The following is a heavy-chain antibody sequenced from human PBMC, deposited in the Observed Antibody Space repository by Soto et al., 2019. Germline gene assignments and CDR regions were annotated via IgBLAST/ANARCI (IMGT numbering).Heavy chain of an antibody. J-gene: IGHJ4*02. CDR2: IYPDDSDT. CDR3: AMRSGDYESPFY. Sequence: PGESLKISCKGSGYSFNTYWIGWVRQMPGKGLEWMGIIYPDDSDTRYSPSFQGQVTISADKSISTAFLQWSSLKASDTATYFCAMRSGDYESPFYWGQGTPVTVSS. V-gene: IGHV5-51*01. D-gene: IGHD3-22*01. CDR1: GYSFNTYW.